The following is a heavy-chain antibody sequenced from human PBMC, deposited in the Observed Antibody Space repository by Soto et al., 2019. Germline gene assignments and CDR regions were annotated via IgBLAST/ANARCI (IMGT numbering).Heavy chain of an antibody. CDR1: GFTFTSYS. D-gene: IGHD3-10*01. CDR3: ARGTMIRGEHSPY. J-gene: IGHJ4*02. Sequence: EVQLVESGGGLVQPGGSLRLTCTVSGFTFTSYSMNWVRQAPGKGLEWISYMSAITNIIHYADSVRGRFTISRDNAKNSLYLQMNSLGVDDTAVYYCARGTMIRGEHSPYWGQGTLVTVSS. V-gene: IGHV3-48*01. CDR2: MSAITNII.